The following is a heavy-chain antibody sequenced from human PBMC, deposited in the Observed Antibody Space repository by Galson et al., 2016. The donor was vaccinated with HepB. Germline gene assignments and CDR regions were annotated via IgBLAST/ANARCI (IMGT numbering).Heavy chain of an antibody. CDR1: GFTVSSHH. D-gene: IGHD1-26*01. Sequence: SLRLSCAASGFTVSSHHMSWVRQAPGKGLEWVSVIYSGSNTYYADSVKGRFTISRDNSKNTLFLQMNSLRPEDTAVYYCARGGTYYGEGRFDYWGQGIQVTVSS. V-gene: IGHV3-53*05. CDR2: IYSGSNT. CDR3: ARGGTYYGEGRFDY. J-gene: IGHJ4*02.